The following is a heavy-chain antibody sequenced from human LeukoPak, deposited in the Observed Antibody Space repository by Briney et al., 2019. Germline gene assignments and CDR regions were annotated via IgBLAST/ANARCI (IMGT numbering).Heavy chain of an antibody. CDR1: GGSFSGYY. J-gene: IGHJ4*02. CDR3: ARVSSARNGFDY. CDR2: INHSGST. V-gene: IGHV4-34*01. Sequence: SETLSLTCAVYGGSFSGYYWSWIRQPPGKGLEWIGEINHSGSTNYNPSLRSRVNISVDTSKSQFALNLTSVTAADTAVYYCARVSSARNGFDYWGQGTLVTVSS. D-gene: IGHD1-14*01.